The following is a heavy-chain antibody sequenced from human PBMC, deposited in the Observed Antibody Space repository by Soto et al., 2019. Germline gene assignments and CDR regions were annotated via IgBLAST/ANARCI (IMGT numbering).Heavy chain of an antibody. J-gene: IGHJ5*02. CDR3: ARDVRARIAAAGTNPWFDP. D-gene: IGHD6-13*01. Sequence: QVQLVQSGAEVKKPGASVKVSCKASGYTFTSYGISWVRQAPGQGLEWMGWISAYNGNTNYAQKLQGRVTMTTDTSTSTAYMELRSLRSDDTAVYYCARDVRARIAAAGTNPWFDPWGQGTLVTFSS. CDR1: GYTFTSYG. V-gene: IGHV1-18*01. CDR2: ISAYNGNT.